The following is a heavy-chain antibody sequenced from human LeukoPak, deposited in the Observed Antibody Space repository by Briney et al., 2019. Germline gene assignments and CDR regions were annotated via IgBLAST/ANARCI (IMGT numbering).Heavy chain of an antibody. CDR1: GFTFSSYS. V-gene: IGHV3-21*01. CDR2: ISSSSSYI. D-gene: IGHD2-8*01. CDR3: ARDRGRPTDNGVLYYYYYMDV. J-gene: IGHJ6*03. Sequence: GGSLRLSCAASGFTFSSYSMNWVRQAPGKGLEWVSSISSSSSYIYYADSVKGRFTISRDNAKNSLYLQMNSLRAEDTAVYYCARDRGRPTDNGVLYYYYYMDVWGKGTTVTVSS.